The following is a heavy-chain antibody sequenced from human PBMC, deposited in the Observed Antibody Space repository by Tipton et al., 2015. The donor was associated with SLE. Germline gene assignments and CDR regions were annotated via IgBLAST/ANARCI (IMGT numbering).Heavy chain of an antibody. D-gene: IGHD6-13*01. CDR2: ISSSGGII. Sequence: GSLRLSCAASGFTFSDFEMNWVRQAPGKGLEWVSYISSSGGIIYYADSVKGRFTISRDNAKNSLYLQMNSLRAEDTAVYYCATRCDLVPDWGQGTLVTVSS. J-gene: IGHJ4*02. CDR3: ATRCDLVPD. CDR1: GFTFSDFE. V-gene: IGHV3-48*03.